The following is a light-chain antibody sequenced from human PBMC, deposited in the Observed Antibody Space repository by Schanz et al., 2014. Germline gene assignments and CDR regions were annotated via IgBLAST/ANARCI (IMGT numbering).Light chain of an antibody. Sequence: EIVLTQSPGTLSLSPGERATLSCRASQSVSRNYLAWYQQKPGQAPRLLIYGASSRDTGIPDRFSGSGSGTDFTLTISRLEPEDFAVYYCQQYGSSPWTFGQGTKVEIK. V-gene: IGKV3-20*01. CDR2: GAS. J-gene: IGKJ1*01. CDR1: QSVSRNY. CDR3: QQYGSSPWT.